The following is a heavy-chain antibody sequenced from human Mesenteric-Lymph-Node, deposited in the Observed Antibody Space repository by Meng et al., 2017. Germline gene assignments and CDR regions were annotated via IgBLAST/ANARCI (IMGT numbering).Heavy chain of an antibody. CDR3: AKGLGIVVVANRFDY. J-gene: IGHJ4*02. CDR1: GFTVSSNY. V-gene: IGHV3-21*04. CDR2: ISSSSSYI. D-gene: IGHD2-15*01. Sequence: GESLKISCAASGFTVSSNYMSWVRQAPGKGLEWVSSISSSSSYIYYADSVKGRFTISRDNAKNSLYLQMNSLRAEDTAVYYCAKGLGIVVVANRFDYWGQGTLVTVSS.